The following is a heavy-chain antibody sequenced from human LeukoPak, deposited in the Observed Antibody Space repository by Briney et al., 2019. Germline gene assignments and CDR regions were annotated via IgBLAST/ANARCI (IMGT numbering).Heavy chain of an antibody. CDR3: AKVLTVSPPYYYYGMDV. Sequence: GGSLRLSCAASGFTFSSYAMRWVRQAPGKGLEWVSAISGSGGSKYYADCVKGRFTIYRDNSKNTLYLQMNSLRAEDTAVYYCAKVLTVSPPYYYYGMDVWGKGTTVTVSS. CDR1: GFTFSSYA. D-gene: IGHD2-8*01. J-gene: IGHJ6*04. V-gene: IGHV3-23*01. CDR2: ISGSGGSK.